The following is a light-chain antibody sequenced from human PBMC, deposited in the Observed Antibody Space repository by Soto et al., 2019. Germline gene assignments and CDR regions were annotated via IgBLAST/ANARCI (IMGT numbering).Light chain of an antibody. Sequence: PMTQSPATLSVSAGNSSTIPCRASQSSSPYLAWYQQKPGKAPKLLIYKAPSLESGVPSRFSGSGSGTEFTLTISSLQPDDFATYSCQQYNSYRWTCGLGTKVDIK. CDR2: KAP. CDR3: QQYNSYRWT. V-gene: IGKV1-5*03. J-gene: IGKJ1*01. CDR1: QSSSPY.